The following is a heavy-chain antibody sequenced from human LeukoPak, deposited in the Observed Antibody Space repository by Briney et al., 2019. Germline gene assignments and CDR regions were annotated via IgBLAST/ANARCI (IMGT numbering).Heavy chain of an antibody. D-gene: IGHD2-15*01. V-gene: IGHV1-69*13. Sequence: GASVKVSCKASGGTFSSYAISWVRQAPGQGLEWVGGIIPIFGTANYAQKFQGRVTITADESTSTAYMELSSLRSEDTAVYYCARVRCSGGSCYSYYYYYYGMDVWGQGTTVTVSS. CDR2: IIPIFGTA. J-gene: IGHJ6*02. CDR1: GGTFSSYA. CDR3: ARVRCSGGSCYSYYYYYYGMDV.